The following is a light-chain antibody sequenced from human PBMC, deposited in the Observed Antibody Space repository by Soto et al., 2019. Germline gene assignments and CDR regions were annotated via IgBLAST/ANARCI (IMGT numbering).Light chain of an antibody. J-gene: IGLJ1*01. CDR3: QSYDSSLSGSDV. CDR1: SSNIGAGYD. V-gene: IGLV1-40*01. Sequence: QSVLTQPPSVSGAPGQRVTISCTGSSSNIGAGYDVHWYQQLPGTAPKLLIYGNNNRPSGVPDRFSGSTSGTSASLAITGLQAEDEADYCCQSYDSSLSGSDVFGTGTKVTV. CDR2: GNN.